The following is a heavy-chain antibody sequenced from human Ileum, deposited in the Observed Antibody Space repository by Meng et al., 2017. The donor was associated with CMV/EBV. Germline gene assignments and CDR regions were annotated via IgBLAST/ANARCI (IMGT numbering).Heavy chain of an antibody. CDR1: GFSPSTSGEG. J-gene: IGHJ4*02. V-gene: IGHV2-5*02. D-gene: IGHD1-26*01. CDR2: IYRGDDK. CDR3: AHFVGGYYPSRPDY. Sequence: TLKEAVPTLVKPPPTLPLTCSFSGFSPSTSGEGVGWIRQPPGKALEWLALIYRGDDKRYSPSLNSRLTIAKDTSKNEVVLTLTNMGPIDTGTYYCAHFVGGYYPSRPDYWGQGTLVTVSS.